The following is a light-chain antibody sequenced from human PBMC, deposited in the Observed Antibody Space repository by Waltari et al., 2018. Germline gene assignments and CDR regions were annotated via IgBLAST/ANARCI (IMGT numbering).Light chain of an antibody. J-gene: IGKJ2*02. CDR3: QQTYSALCCT. V-gene: IGKV1-39*01. CDR2: AAS. CDR1: HNIGTF. Sequence: DIQMTQSPVSLSASVGDTVTITCRASHNIGTFLSWYQQRPAKAPTVLIYAASTFQRGVPSRFSGSVSGTDFTLTIFSLQPEDFATYFCQQTYSALCCTFGQGTKLEIK.